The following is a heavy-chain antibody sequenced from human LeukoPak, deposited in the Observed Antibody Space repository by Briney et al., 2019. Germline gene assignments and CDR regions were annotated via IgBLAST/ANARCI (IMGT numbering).Heavy chain of an antibody. V-gene: IGHV4-59*01. CDR3: ARVPSRFGSSTWYFDL. J-gene: IGHJ2*01. CDR1: GGSISGYY. D-gene: IGHD3-10*01. CDR2: IYYGGNT. Sequence: SETLPLTCTVSGGSISGYYWSWIRQPPGEGLEWIGYIYYGGNTNYNPSLKSRVTISVDTKDQFSLNLSSVTAADTAVYYCARVPSRFGSSTWYFDLWGRGTLVAVSS.